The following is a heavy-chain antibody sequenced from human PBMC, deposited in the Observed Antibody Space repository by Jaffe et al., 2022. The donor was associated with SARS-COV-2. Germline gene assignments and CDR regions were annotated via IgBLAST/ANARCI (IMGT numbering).Heavy chain of an antibody. CDR3: AREDEQYSSPYYYYYLDV. CDR1: GGSVNSDNYY. V-gene: IGHV4-61*01. Sequence: QVQLQESGPGLVKPSETLSLTCTVSGGSVNSDNYYWNWIRQPPGKGLEWIGNIYYSGHRNYNPSLSSRVTLSVDTSKNQFSLRLTSVTAADTAVYYCAREDEQYSSPYYYYYLDVWGKGTTVIVSS. CDR2: IYYSGHR. D-gene: IGHD4-4*01. J-gene: IGHJ6*03.